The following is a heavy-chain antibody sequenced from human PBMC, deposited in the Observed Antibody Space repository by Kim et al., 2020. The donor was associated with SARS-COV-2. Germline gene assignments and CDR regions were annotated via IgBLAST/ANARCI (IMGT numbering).Heavy chain of an antibody. J-gene: IGHJ4*02. CDR3: AKERSDYYGSGTYLSPFDY. Sequence: GGSLRLSCAASGFTFDDYAMHWVRQAPGKGLEWVSGISWNSGSVAYADSVKGRFTIARDNAKNSLYLQMYSLSAEDTALYYCAKERSDYYGSGTYLSPFDYWGQGTLVSVS. V-gene: IGHV3-9*01. CDR2: ISWNSGSV. D-gene: IGHD3-10*01. CDR1: GFTFDDYA.